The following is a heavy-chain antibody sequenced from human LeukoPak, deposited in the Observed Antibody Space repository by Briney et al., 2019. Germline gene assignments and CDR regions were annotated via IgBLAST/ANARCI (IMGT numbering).Heavy chain of an antibody. Sequence: GESLKISCKGSGYSFTSYWIGWVRQMPGKGLEWMGIISPGDSDTRYSPSFQGQVTISADKSISTAYLQWSSLKASDTAMYYCARMVDTSMVSPRYRYFDIWGRGTLVAVSS. J-gene: IGHJ2*01. CDR2: ISPGDSDT. D-gene: IGHD5-18*01. CDR1: GYSFTSYW. V-gene: IGHV5-51*01. CDR3: ARMVDTSMVSPRYRYFDI.